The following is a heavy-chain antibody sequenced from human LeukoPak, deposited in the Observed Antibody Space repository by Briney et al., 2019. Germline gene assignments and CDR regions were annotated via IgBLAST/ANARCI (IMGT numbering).Heavy chain of an antibody. D-gene: IGHD1-14*01. CDR1: GFTFNNYA. V-gene: IGHV3-23*01. CDR3: AKPARTDAFDI. Sequence: PGGSLRLSCAASGFTFNNYAMNWVRQAPGKGLEWVSSISGSGGRTYYADSVKGRFTISRDNSKNTLYLQMNSLRAENTAVYYCAKPARTDAFDIWGQGTMVTVSS. CDR2: ISGSGGRT. J-gene: IGHJ3*02.